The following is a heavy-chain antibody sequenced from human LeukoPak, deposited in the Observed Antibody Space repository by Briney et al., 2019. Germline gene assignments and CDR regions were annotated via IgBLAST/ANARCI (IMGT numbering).Heavy chain of an antibody. Sequence: SGGSLRLSCAASGFTFSSYSMNWVRQAPGKGLEWVSSISSSSSYIYYADSVKGRFTISRDNAKNSLYLQMNSLRAEDTAVYYCARDHTYYYDSSQDYFDYWGQGTLVTVSS. CDR2: ISSSSSYI. J-gene: IGHJ4*02. V-gene: IGHV3-21*01. CDR3: ARDHTYYYDSSQDYFDY. CDR1: GFTFSSYS. D-gene: IGHD3-22*01.